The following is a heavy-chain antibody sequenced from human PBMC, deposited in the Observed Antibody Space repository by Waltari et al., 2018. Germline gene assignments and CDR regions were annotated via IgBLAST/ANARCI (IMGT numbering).Heavy chain of an antibody. V-gene: IGHV3-15*01. D-gene: IGHD7-27*01. J-gene: IGHJ4*02. Sequence: ESGPVLVKPTETLTLTCTVSGFSLSNARMGVSWIRQPPGKALEWAGRIKSKTDGGTTDYAAPVKGRFTISRDDSKNTLYLQMNSLKTEDTAVYYCTTEGKWANSGFDYWGQGTLVTVSS. CDR1: GFSLSNAR. CDR2: IKSKTDGGTT. CDR3: TTEGKWANSGFDY.